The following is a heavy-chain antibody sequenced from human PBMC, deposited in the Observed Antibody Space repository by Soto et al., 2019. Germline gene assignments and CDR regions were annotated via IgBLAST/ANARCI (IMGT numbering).Heavy chain of an antibody. CDR3: ARDEGTYYYDSSGYRNYYYYGMDV. D-gene: IGHD3-22*01. CDR1: GFTFSSYA. Sequence: GGSLRLSCAASGFTFSSYAMHWVRQAPGKGLEWVAVISYDGSNKYYADSVKGRFTISRDNSKNTLYLQMNSLRAEDTAVYYCARDEGTYYYDSSGYRNYYYYGMDVWGQGTTVTVSS. CDR2: ISYDGSNK. V-gene: IGHV3-30-3*01. J-gene: IGHJ6*02.